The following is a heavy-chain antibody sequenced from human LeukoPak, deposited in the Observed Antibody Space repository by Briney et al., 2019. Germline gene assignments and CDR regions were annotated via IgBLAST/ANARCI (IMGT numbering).Heavy chain of an antibody. Sequence: GGSLRLSCTASGFSFSGHWMYWARQLPGKGLVWVSRISPTGSTTSYADSVKGRFTVSRDNAKNTLYLQVNNLRAEDTAVYYCARGPNSNWSGLDFWGQGTLLTVSS. CDR3: ARGPNSNWSGLDF. CDR1: GFSFSGHW. J-gene: IGHJ4*02. D-gene: IGHD6-6*01. CDR2: ISPTGSTT. V-gene: IGHV3-74*01.